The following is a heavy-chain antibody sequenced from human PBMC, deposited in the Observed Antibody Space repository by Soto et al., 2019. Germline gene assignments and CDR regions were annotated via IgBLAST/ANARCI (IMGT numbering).Heavy chain of an antibody. CDR1: GGTFSSYA. CDR3: ARVGRVGATYDY. D-gene: IGHD1-26*01. V-gene: IGHV1-69*13. J-gene: IGHJ4*02. CDR2: IIPIFGTA. Sequence: GASVKVSCKASGGTFSSYAISWVRQAPGQGLEWMGGIIPIFGTANYAQKFQGRVTITADESTSTAYMELSSLRSEDTAVYYCARVGRVGATYDYWGQGTLVTVSS.